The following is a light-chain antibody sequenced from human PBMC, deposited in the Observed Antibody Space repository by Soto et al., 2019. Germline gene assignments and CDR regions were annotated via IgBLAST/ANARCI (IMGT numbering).Light chain of an antibody. J-gene: IGKJ5*01. CDR1: QTVNSR. CDR2: HTS. V-gene: IGKV3-11*01. CDR3: QQRNIWPPVT. Sequence: EIVLTQSPATLSSSPGERATLSCRSSQTVNSRLAWYQHKPGQAPRLLIYHTSNRATGIPARFSGSGSGTDFTLTIRSLEPEDSAIYYCQQRNIWPPVTFGQGTRREIK.